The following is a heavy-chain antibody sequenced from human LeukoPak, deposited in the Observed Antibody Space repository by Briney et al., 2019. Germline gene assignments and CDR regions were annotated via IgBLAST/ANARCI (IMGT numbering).Heavy chain of an antibody. CDR1: GFTFSSYE. CDR2: ISSSGSTI. Sequence: GGSLRLSCAASGFTFSSYEMNWVRQAPGKGLEWVSYISSSGSTIYYADSVKGRFTISRDNAKNSLYLQMNSLRAEDTAVYYCAGEKAPGLRYFDWSADYYYYYYMDVWGKGTTVTISS. J-gene: IGHJ6*03. CDR3: AGEKAPGLRYFDWSADYYYYYYMDV. D-gene: IGHD3-9*01. V-gene: IGHV3-48*03.